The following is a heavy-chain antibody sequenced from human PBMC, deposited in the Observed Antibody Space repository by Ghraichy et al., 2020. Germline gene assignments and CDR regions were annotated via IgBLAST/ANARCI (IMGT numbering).Heavy chain of an antibody. CDR2: IDYSGST. J-gene: IGHJ6*02. Sequence: SETLSLTCTVSGVPVRSNGYYWNWIRQDPGKGLECIGNIDYSGSTNYNPSLKSRVSMSIDTSKNQFSLKLNSVTAPDTAVYYCARAPRGDTIFGPYTMDVWGQGTTVTVSS. CDR1: GVPVRSNGYY. D-gene: IGHD3-3*01. V-gene: IGHV4-31*03. CDR3: ARAPRGDTIFGPYTMDV.